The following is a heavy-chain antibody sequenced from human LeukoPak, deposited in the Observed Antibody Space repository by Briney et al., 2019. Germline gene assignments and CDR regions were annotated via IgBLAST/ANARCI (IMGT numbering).Heavy chain of an antibody. CDR2: INHSGST. CDR1: GFTFGDYA. CDR3: ARGLFWFDP. Sequence: PGGSLRLSCTASGFTFGDYAMSWVCQPPGKGLEWIGEINHSGSTNYNPSLKSRVTISVDTSKNQFSLKLSSVTAADTAVYYCARGLFWFDPWGQGTLVTVSS. J-gene: IGHJ5*02. V-gene: IGHV4-34*01.